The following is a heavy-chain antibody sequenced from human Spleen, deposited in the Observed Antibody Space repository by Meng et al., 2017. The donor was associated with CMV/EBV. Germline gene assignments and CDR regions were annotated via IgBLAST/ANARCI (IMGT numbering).Heavy chain of an antibody. CDR3: ARHKMWWGPFDY. Sequence: SCKGSGYSFNSYWLGWVRQMPGKGLEWMGIIYPGDSDTRYSPSFQGQVTISADKSIRTAYLQWSSLKASDTAIYYCARHKMWWGPFDYWGQGALVTVSS. CDR1: GYSFNSYW. CDR2: IYPGDSDT. J-gene: IGHJ4*02. V-gene: IGHV5-51*01. D-gene: IGHD2-21*01.